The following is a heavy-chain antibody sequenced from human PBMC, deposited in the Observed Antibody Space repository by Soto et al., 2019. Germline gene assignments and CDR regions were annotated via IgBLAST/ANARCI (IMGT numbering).Heavy chain of an antibody. J-gene: IGHJ4*02. CDR3: AKGSIEYSASIDY. CDR1: GFSFTSYA. Sequence: EVHLLESGGGLVQPGGSLRLSCAAPGFSFTSYAMMWVRQAPAKGLEWVSVISSSGGSSYFADSVKGRFTISRDNSKNMLYLEMNSLRAEDTAIYFCAKGSIEYSASIDYWGQGTLVIVSS. CDR2: ISSSGGSS. D-gene: IGHD5-12*01. V-gene: IGHV3-23*01.